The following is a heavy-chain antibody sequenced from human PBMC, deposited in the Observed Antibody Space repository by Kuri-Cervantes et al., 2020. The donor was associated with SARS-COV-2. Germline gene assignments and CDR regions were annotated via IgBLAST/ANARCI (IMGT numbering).Heavy chain of an antibody. Sequence: GESLKISCAASGFTFSSYSMNWVRQAPGKGLEWVSSISSSSSYIYYADSVKGRFTISRDNAKNSLYLQMNSLRAEDTAVYYCARGGYCSGGSCYSVYYYYYYSMDAWGQGTTVTVSS. J-gene: IGHJ6*02. V-gene: IGHV3-21*01. D-gene: IGHD2-15*01. CDR1: GFTFSSYS. CDR3: ARGGYCSGGSCYSVYYYYYYSMDA. CDR2: ISSSSSYI.